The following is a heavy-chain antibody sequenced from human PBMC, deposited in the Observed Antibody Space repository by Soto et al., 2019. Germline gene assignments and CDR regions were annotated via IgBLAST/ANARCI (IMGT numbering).Heavy chain of an antibody. V-gene: IGHV3-7*01. J-gene: IGHJ4*02. CDR1: GFDFSVYW. Sequence: GGSLRLSCAASGFDFSVYWMSWVRQAPGKGPEWVANIKFDGSEKQYVDSVKGRFTISRDNARNSLYLQMTSLRDEDTALYYCARDRQSTPWYAADYWGQGSLVTVSS. CDR2: IKFDGSEK. D-gene: IGHD6-13*01. CDR3: ARDRQSTPWYAADY.